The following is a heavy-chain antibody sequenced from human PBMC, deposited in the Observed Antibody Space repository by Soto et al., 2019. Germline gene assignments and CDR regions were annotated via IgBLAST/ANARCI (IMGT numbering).Heavy chain of an antibody. CDR2: ISWDGGST. J-gene: IGHJ6*02. CDR3: AKDLLRKTYYYYGMDV. Sequence: GGSLRLSCAACGFTFDDYTMHWVLQAPGKGLEWFSLISWDGGSTYYADSVKGRFTISRDNSKNSLYLQMNSLRTEDTALYYCAKDLLRKTYYYYGMDVWGQGTTVTVSS. CDR1: GFTFDDYT. V-gene: IGHV3-43*01. D-gene: IGHD5-12*01.